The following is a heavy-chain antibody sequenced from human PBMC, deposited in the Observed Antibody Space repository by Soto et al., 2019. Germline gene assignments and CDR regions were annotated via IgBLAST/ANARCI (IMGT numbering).Heavy chain of an antibody. Sequence: SETLSLTCAVSGGSISSSNWWSFVRQPPGKGLEWIGEIYHSGSTNYNPSLKSRVTISVDKSKNQFSLKLSSVTAADTAVYYCARGHYDFWSGYHYWGQGTLVTVSS. J-gene: IGHJ4*02. D-gene: IGHD3-3*01. CDR2: IYHSGST. CDR1: GGSISSSNW. V-gene: IGHV4-4*02. CDR3: ARGHYDFWSGYHY.